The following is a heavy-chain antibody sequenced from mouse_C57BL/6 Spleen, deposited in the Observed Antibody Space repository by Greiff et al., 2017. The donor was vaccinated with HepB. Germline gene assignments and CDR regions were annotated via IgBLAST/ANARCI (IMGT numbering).Heavy chain of an antibody. D-gene: IGHD4-1*01. Sequence: QVQLKQPGAELVRPGSSVKLSCKASGYTFTSYWMHWVKQRPIQGLEWIGNIDPSDSETHYNQKFKDKATLTVDKSSSTAYMQLSSLTSEDSAVYYCARRNLGYPFAYWGQGTLVTVSA. CDR2: IDPSDSET. V-gene: IGHV1-52*01. CDR1: GYTFTSYW. J-gene: IGHJ3*01. CDR3: ARRNLGYPFAY.